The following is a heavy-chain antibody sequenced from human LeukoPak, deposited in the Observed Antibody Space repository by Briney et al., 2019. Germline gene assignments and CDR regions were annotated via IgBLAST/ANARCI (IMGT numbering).Heavy chain of an antibody. V-gene: IGHV3-11*01. J-gene: IGHJ5*02. CDR2: IGRSGTII. CDR1: GFTFSDYS. D-gene: IGHD6-13*01. CDR3: ARRIAAAGTAWFDP. Sequence: GGSLTLSCAASGFTFSDYSSTWLRPAPGKGLEWVSFIGRSGTIIFYADSVKGRFSISRDNAKNSLYLQMNSLRAEDTAVYYCARRIAAAGTAWFDPWGQGTLVTVYS.